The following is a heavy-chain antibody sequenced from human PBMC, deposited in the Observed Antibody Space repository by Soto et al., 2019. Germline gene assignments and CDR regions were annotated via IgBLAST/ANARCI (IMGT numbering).Heavy chain of an antibody. J-gene: IGHJ5*02. CDR3: AYSLPISLVRERNNWFDP. CDR2: IFWDDYK. V-gene: IGHV2-5*02. CDR1: GFSLSTTGVG. D-gene: IGHD3-10*01. Sequence: QITLKESGPTLVKPTQTLTLTCTFSGFSLSTTGVGVGWIRQPPGKALEWLALIFWDDYKRYSPSLNNRLTITKDTSKNEVVLTMTNMDPADTATYYCAYSLPISLVRERNNWFDPWGQGTLVTVSS.